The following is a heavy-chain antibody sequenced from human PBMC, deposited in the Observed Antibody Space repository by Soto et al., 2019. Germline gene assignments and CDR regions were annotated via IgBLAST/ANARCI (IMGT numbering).Heavy chain of an antibody. V-gene: IGHV3-33*01. D-gene: IGHD6-19*01. CDR2: IWYDGTNK. CDR3: ARDCAGYSSGWYQRGGFDY. J-gene: IGHJ4*02. Sequence: QVQLGESGGGVVQPGRSLRLSCAASGFTFSSYGMHWVRQAPGQGLEWVAGIWYDGTNKYYADSVKGRFTIFRDISKNTLYLQMNSLRAEDTAVYYCARDCAGYSSGWYQRGGFDYWGQGTLVTVSS. CDR1: GFTFSSYG.